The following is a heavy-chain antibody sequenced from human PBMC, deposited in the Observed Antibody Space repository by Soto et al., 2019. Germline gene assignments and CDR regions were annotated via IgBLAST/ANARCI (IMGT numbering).Heavy chain of an antibody. V-gene: IGHV1-8*01. CDR1: GYTSTSYD. J-gene: IGHJ1*01. Sequence: QVQLVQSGAEVKKPGASVKVSCKASGYTSTSYDINWVRQATGQGLEWMGWMNPNSGNTGYAQKFQGRVTMTRNTSISTAYMELSSLRSEDTAVYYCAADIVLVPAAMRYFQHWGQGTLVTVSS. D-gene: IGHD2-2*01. CDR2: MNPNSGNT. CDR3: AADIVLVPAAMRYFQH.